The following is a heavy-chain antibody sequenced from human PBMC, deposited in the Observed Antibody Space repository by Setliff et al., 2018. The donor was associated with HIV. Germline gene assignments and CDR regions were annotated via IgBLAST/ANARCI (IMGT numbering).Heavy chain of an antibody. CDR3: SFPPTTSGRDS. D-gene: IGHD1-1*01. CDR2: ISGSGGST. Sequence: GGSLRLSCAASGFTFSSYAMSWVRQAPGKGLEWVSAISGSGGSTYYADSVKGRFTVSRDNAKNSLYLQMNSLRTEDTAVYYCSFPPTTSGRDSWGQGTLVTVSS. J-gene: IGHJ4*02. V-gene: IGHV3-23*01. CDR1: GFTFSSYA.